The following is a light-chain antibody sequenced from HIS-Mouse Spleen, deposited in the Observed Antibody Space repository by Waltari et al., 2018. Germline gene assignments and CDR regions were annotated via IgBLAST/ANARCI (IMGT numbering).Light chain of an antibody. CDR3: QSADSSGTYYV. CDR1: ALPKKY. Sequence: SYELTQPPSVSVSPGQTARITCSGDALPKKYAYWYQQKSGQAPVLVIYEDSKRPSGIPERFSGSSSGTTVTLTISGVQAEDEADYYCQSADSSGTYYVFGTGTKVTVL. V-gene: IGLV3-25*03. CDR2: EDS. J-gene: IGLJ1*01.